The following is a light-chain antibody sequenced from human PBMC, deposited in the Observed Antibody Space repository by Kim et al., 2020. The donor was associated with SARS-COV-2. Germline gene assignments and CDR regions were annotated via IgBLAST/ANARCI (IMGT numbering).Light chain of an antibody. CDR2: AAS. V-gene: IGKV1-27*01. CDR3: QKYNSAPPA. Sequence: GDRVTITCRSSQAITNFLAWYQQKPGKVPKLLIYAASALHSGVPSRFSGSGYGTDFTLTISSLQPEDVATYYCQKYNSAPPAFGGGTKVEIK. J-gene: IGKJ4*01. CDR1: QAITNF.